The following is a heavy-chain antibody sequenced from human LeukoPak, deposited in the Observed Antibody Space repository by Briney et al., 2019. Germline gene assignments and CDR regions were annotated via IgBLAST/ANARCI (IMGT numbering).Heavy chain of an antibody. CDR3: ARDGWSTIFGVVITFDY. J-gene: IGHJ4*02. CDR2: ISSSSSTI. V-gene: IGHV3-48*01. Sequence: PGGSLRLSCAASGFTFSSYSMNWVRQAPGKGLEWVSYISSSSSTIYYADSVKGRFTISRDNAKNSLYLQMNSLRAEDTAVYYCARDGWSTIFGVVITFDYGGQGTLVTVS. CDR1: GFTFSSYS. D-gene: IGHD3-3*01.